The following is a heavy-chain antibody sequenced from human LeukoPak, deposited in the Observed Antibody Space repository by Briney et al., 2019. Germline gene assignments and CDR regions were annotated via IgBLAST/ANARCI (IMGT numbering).Heavy chain of an antibody. J-gene: IGHJ4*02. CDR1: GFTFSSYS. V-gene: IGHV3-21*01. D-gene: IGHD4-17*01. CDR2: ISSSSSYI. Sequence: GGSLRLSCAASGFTFSSYSMNWVRQAPGKGLEWVSSISSSSSYIYYADSVKGRFTISRDNAKNSLYLQMNSLRAEDTAVYYCARPLSPLRDQNFDYWGQGTLVTVSS. CDR3: ARPLSPLRDQNFDY.